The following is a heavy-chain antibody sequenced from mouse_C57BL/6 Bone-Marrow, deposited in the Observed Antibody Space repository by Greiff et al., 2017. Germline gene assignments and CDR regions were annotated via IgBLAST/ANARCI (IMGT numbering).Heavy chain of an antibody. CDR1: GYTFTSYW. CDR3: AREGLLLRVYFDY. V-gene: IGHV1-64*01. D-gene: IGHD1-1*01. CDR2: IHPNSGST. Sequence: QVQLKQPGAELVKPGASVKLSCKASGYTFTSYWMHWVKQRPGQGLEWIGMIHPNSGSTNYNEKFKSKATLTVDKSSSTAYMQLSSLTSEDSAVYYCAREGLLLRVYFDYWGQGTTLTVSS. J-gene: IGHJ2*01.